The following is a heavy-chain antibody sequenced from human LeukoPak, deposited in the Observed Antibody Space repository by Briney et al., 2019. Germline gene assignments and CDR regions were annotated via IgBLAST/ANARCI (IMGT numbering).Heavy chain of an antibody. CDR3: ARVVTQWLDHHDAFDI. Sequence: PGRSLRLSCAASGFTFSSYAMHWVRQAPGKGLEWVAVISYDGSNKYYADSVKGRFTISRDNAKNSLYLQMNSLRAEDTAVYYCARVVTQWLDHHDAFDIWGQGTMVTVSS. D-gene: IGHD6-19*01. CDR1: GFTFSSYA. J-gene: IGHJ3*02. CDR2: ISYDGSNK. V-gene: IGHV3-30-3*01.